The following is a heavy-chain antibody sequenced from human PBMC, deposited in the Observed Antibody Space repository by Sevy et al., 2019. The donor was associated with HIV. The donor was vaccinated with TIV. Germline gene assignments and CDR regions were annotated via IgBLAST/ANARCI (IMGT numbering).Heavy chain of an antibody. CDR3: ATTKDYYESSGSPFDY. CDR2: FDPEDGET. CDR1: GYTLTKLG. V-gene: IGHV1-24*01. D-gene: IGHD3-22*01. J-gene: IGHJ4*02. Sequence: ASVKVSCKFSGYTLTKLGMHWVRQAPGKGLEWMGSFDPEDGETIYAQKFQGRLTMTEDTSTDTAYMDMSSLRSEDTAVYFCATTKDYYESSGSPFDYWGQGTVVTVSS.